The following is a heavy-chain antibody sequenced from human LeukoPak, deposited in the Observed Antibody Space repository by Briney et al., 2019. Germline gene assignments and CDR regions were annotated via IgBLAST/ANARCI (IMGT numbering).Heavy chain of an antibody. V-gene: IGHV4-34*01. CDR1: GGPFNGYY. D-gene: IGHD2-15*01. CDR2: INHSGST. Sequence: PSETLSLTCAVYGGPFNGYYWSWIRQPPGKGLEWIGEINHSGSTNYNPSLKSRVTISVDTSKNQFSLKLSSVTAADTAVYYCARDRIGGYGPRYYYYYMDVWGKGTTVTVSS. J-gene: IGHJ6*03. CDR3: ARDRIGGYGPRYYYYYMDV.